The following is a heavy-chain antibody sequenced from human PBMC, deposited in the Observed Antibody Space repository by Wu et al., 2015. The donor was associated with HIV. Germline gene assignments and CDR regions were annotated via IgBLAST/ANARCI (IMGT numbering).Heavy chain of an antibody. D-gene: IGHD5-24*01. Sequence: QAQLVQSGAEVKKPGASVRVSCKASGYIFTTYYMHWVRQAPGQGLEWMAIINPSGSSTTYTQKFQGRVTMTSDTSTSTVYMKLSGLRSEDTAIYYCARDGGRGYNYASLDYWGQGTLVTVSS. CDR1: GYIFTTYY. CDR3: ARDGGRGYNYASLDY. CDR2: INPSGSST. V-gene: IGHV1-46*01. J-gene: IGHJ4*02.